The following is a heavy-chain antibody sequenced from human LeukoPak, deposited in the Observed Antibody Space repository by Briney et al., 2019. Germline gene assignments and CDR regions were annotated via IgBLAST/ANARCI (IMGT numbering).Heavy chain of an antibody. CDR1: GYTFNSYY. CDR2: INPSGGST. V-gene: IGHV1-46*02. J-gene: IGHJ1*01. D-gene: IGHD3-10*02. Sequence: ASVTVSCKASGYTFNSYYIHWVRQAPGQGLEWMGIINPSGGSTRYPQKFQDRVTMTRDTSTSTVYMELSSLKSDDTAIYYCARGVFAEVEKLMFQHWGQGTLVTVSS. CDR3: ARGVFAEVEKLMFQH.